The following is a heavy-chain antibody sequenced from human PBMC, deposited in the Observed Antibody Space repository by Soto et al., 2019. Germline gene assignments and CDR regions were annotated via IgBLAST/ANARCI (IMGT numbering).Heavy chain of an antibody. D-gene: IGHD2-15*01. V-gene: IGHV4-34*01. CDR2: INHSGST. CDR3: ASGGLGYCSGGSCYRTDPFNY. J-gene: IGHJ4*02. Sequence: SETLSLTCAVYGGSFSGYYWSWIRQPPGKGLEWIGEINHSGSTNYNPSLKSRVTISVDTSKNQLSLKLSSVTAADTAVYYCASGGLGYCSGGSCYRTDPFNYWGQGTLVTVS. CDR1: GGSFSGYY.